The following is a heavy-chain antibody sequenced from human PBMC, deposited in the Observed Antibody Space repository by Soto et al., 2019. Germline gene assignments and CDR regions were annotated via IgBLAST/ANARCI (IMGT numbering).Heavy chain of an antibody. D-gene: IGHD5-12*01. Sequence: GSLRLSCAASGFSLGSYSMDWVRQAPRKGLVWVARIDVDGRVTAYADSVKGRFTISRDDGENMLYLQMDSLRVEDTAVYYCVRLGGYNEIDFWGQGTLVTVSS. CDR1: GFSLGSYS. J-gene: IGHJ4*02. CDR3: VRLGGYNEIDF. CDR2: IDVDGRVT. V-gene: IGHV3-74*01.